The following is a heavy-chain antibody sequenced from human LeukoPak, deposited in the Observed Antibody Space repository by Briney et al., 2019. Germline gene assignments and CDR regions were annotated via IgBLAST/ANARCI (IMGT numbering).Heavy chain of an antibody. J-gene: IGHJ4*02. Sequence: GGSLRLSWTTSGFTFGVYVMSWVRQAPGKGLEWVGFIRSKHYGGTTEYAESVKGRFTISRDDSQSTGYLQINSLKTEDTAVYYSTSGSASGTGSGYWGQGTLVTVSS. CDR2: IRSKHYGGTT. CDR1: GFTFGVYV. CDR3: TSGSASGTGSGY. V-gene: IGHV3-49*04. D-gene: IGHD6-13*01.